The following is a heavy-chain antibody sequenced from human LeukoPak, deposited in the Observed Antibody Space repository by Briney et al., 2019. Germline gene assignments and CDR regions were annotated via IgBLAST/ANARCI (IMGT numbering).Heavy chain of an antibody. D-gene: IGHD3-16*01. CDR2: ISGDGTRT. V-gene: IGHV3-23*01. J-gene: IGHJ4*02. CDR3: AKWPEGAMDYFDY. CDR1: GFSFSSYA. Sequence: PGGFLRLSCAASGFSFSSYAMTWARQAPVKGLEWVSAISGDGTRTYYADSVKGRFTISRDNSKNTLYLEMSSLRVEDTAIYYCAKWPEGAMDYFDYWGQGTLVTVSS.